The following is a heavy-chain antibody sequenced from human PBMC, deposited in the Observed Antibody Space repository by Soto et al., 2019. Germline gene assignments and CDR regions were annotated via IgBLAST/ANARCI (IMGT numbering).Heavy chain of an antibody. CDR1: GFTFSSYG. J-gene: IGHJ4*02. CDR2: IWYDGSNK. V-gene: IGHV3-33*01. Sequence: GGSLRLSCAASGFTFSSYGMHWVRQAPGKGLEWVAVIWYDGSNKYYADSVKGRFTISRDNSKNTLYLQMNSLRAEDTAVYYCARDVELLWFGGIDYWGQGTLVTVSS. D-gene: IGHD3-10*01. CDR3: ARDVELLWFGGIDY.